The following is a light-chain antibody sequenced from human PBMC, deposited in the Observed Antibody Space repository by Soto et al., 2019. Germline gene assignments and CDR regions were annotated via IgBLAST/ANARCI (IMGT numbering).Light chain of an antibody. Sequence: EIVLTQSPATLSLSPGERATLSCRASQSVSSYLAWYPQKPGQAPRLLIYDASNRATGIPARFSGSGSGTDFTLTSSSLEPEDFAVYYCQKRSNWPYTFGQGTKLEIK. V-gene: IGKV3-11*01. CDR1: QSVSSY. CDR2: DAS. J-gene: IGKJ2*01. CDR3: QKRSNWPYT.